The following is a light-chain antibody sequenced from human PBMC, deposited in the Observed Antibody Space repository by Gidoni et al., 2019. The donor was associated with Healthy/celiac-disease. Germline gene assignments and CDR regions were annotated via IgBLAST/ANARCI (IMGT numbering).Light chain of an antibody. CDR3: QQYNSYSRT. CDR2: KAS. J-gene: IGKJ1*01. Sequence: DIQMTQSPSTLSASVGDRVTITCRASQSISSWLAWYQQKPGKAPKLLIYKASSLESGVPLRFSGSGSGTEFTLTISSLQPDDFATYYCQQYNSYSRTFXQXTKVXIK. CDR1: QSISSW. V-gene: IGKV1-5*03.